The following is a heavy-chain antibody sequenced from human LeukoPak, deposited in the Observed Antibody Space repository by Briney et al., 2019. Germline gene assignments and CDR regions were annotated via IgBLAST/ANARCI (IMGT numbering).Heavy chain of an antibody. Sequence: GGSLRLSCAASGFTFSSYSMSWVRQAPGKGLEWVSTITGSGGSTFYADSVKGRFTISRDSSKNTLYLQMNSLRAEDTAVYYCTKRTGTSWPQFDPWGQGTLVTVSS. CDR2: ITGSGGST. CDR1: GFTFSSYS. V-gene: IGHV3-23*01. CDR3: TKRTGTSWPQFDP. D-gene: IGHD2-2*01. J-gene: IGHJ5*02.